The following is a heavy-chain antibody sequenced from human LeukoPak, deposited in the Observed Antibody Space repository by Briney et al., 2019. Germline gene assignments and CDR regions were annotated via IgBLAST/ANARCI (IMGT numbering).Heavy chain of an antibody. CDR1: GYSFTSYW. Sequence: GESLKISCKGSGYSFTSYWIVWVRQMPGKGLEWMGIIYPGDSDTRYSPSFQGQVTISADKSISTAYLQWSSLKASDTAMYYCARVVVPATYYMDVWGKGTTVTVSS. CDR3: ARVVVPATYYMDV. V-gene: IGHV5-51*01. J-gene: IGHJ6*03. CDR2: IYPGDSDT. D-gene: IGHD2-2*01.